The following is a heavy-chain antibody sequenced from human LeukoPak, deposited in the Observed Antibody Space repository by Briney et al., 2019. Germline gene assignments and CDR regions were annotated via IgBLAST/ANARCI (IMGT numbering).Heavy chain of an antibody. Sequence: GGSLRLSCAASGFTFSSYGMHWVRKAPGKGLEWVAVISYDGSNKYYADSVKGRFTISRDNSKNTLYLQMNSLRAEDTAVYYCAKDRSGGGYDYGDYWGQGTLVTVSS. CDR1: GFTFSSYG. CDR2: ISYDGSNK. D-gene: IGHD5-12*01. V-gene: IGHV3-30*18. CDR3: AKDRSGGGYDYGDY. J-gene: IGHJ4*02.